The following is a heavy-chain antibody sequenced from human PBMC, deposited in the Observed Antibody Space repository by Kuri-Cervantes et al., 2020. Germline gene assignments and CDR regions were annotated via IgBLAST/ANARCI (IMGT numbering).Heavy chain of an antibody. D-gene: IGHD6-13*01. CDR3: ARDRAAAGREGLGY. CDR2: INHSGST. Sequence: SETLSLTCTVSGGSISSSSYYRGWIRQPPGKGLEWIGEINHSGSTNYNPSLKSRVTISVDTSKNQFSLKLSSVTAADTAVYYCARDRAAAGREGLGYWGQGTLVTVSS. CDR1: GGSISSSSYY. V-gene: IGHV4-39*07. J-gene: IGHJ4*02.